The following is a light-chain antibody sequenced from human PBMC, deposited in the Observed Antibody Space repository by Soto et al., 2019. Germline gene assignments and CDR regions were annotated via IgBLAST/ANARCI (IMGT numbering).Light chain of an antibody. CDR1: QSLLHSNGYTY. CDR3: QQYGSSPPT. J-gene: IGKJ1*01. V-gene: IGKV2-28*01. Sequence: DIVMTQSPLSLPVTAGEPASVSCRSSQSLLHSNGYTYLDWYLQKPGQSPQLLIYRGSNRASGVPDRFSGSGSGTDVTLTISRLEPEDFAVYYCQQYGSSPPTCGQGTKVDIK. CDR2: RGS.